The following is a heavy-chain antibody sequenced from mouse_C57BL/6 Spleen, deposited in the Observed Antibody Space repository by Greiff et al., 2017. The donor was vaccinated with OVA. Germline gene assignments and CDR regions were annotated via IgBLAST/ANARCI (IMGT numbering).Heavy chain of an antibody. V-gene: IGHV3-6*01. CDR3: AREGDYGSSPWFAY. J-gene: IGHJ3*01. D-gene: IGHD1-1*01. CDR2: ISYDGSN. CDR1: GYSITSGYY. Sequence: EVQLQESGPGLVKPSQSLSLTCSVTGYSITSGYYWNWIRQFPGNKLEWMGYISYDGSNNYNPSLKNRISLTRDTSKNQFFLKLNSVTTEDTATYYCAREGDYGSSPWFAYWGQGTLVTVSA.